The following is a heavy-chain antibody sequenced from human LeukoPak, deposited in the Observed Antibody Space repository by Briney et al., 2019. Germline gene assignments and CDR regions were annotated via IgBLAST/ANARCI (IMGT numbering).Heavy chain of an antibody. Sequence: SETLSLTSFVSGGSITPYHWSWIRQPAGKGLEWIGQIHTSGSTNYNPSLKSRVAMSIDTSKNQFSLELSSVTAADTSVYYCAGRAQTTGWSFDYWGQGALVTVSS. CDR2: IHTSGST. D-gene: IGHD6-19*01. CDR1: GGSITPYH. CDR3: AGRAQTTGWSFDY. J-gene: IGHJ4*02. V-gene: IGHV4-4*07.